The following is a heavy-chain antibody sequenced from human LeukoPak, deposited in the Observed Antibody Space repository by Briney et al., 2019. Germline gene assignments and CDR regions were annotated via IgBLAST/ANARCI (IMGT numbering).Heavy chain of an antibody. J-gene: IGHJ4*02. Sequence: SVKVSCKASGGTFSSYAISWVRQAPGQGLEWMGGIIPIFGTANYAQKFQGRVTITADESTSTAYMELSSLRSEDTAVYYCAREFPYQPLHPLDYWGQGTLVTVSS. D-gene: IGHD2-2*01. CDR3: AREFPYQPLHPLDY. V-gene: IGHV1-69*01. CDR2: IIPIFGTA. CDR1: GGTFSSYA.